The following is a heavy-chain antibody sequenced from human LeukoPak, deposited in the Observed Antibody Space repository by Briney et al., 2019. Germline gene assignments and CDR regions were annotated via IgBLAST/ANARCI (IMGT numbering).Heavy chain of an antibody. Sequence: PGGSLRLSCAASGFTFSSYSMNWVRQAPGKGLEWVSSISSSSNYIYYADSVKGRFTITRDNAKNSLYLQMNILRAEDTAVYYCARDQAFSVGAFDIWGQGTMVTVSS. CDR3: ARDQAFSVGAFDI. D-gene: IGHD2/OR15-2a*01. J-gene: IGHJ3*02. V-gene: IGHV3-21*01. CDR1: GFTFSSYS. CDR2: ISSSSNYI.